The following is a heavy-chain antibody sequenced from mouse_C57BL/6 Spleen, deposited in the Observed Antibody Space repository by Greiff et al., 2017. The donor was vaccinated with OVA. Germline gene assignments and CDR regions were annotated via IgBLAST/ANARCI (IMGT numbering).Heavy chain of an antibody. Sequence: EVMLVESGGGLVKPGGSLKLSCAASGFTFSDYGMHWVRQAPEKGLEWVAYISSGSSTIYYADTVKGRFTISRDNAKNTLFLQMTSLRSEDTAMYYCARGSNYAWFAYWGKGTLVTVSA. CDR3: ARGSNYAWFAY. CDR1: GFTFSDYG. J-gene: IGHJ3*01. V-gene: IGHV5-17*01. D-gene: IGHD2-5*01. CDR2: ISSGSSTI.